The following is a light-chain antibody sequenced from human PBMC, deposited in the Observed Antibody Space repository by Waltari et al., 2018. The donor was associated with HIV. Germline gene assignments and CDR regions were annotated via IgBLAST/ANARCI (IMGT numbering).Light chain of an antibody. CDR3: SSYTGTIKL. J-gene: IGLJ3*02. CDR2: DVS. V-gene: IGLV2-14*03. CDR1: NSDIGRY. Sequence: QSALTQPPSVSGSPGQSVTISCTGTNSDIGRYVSWSQQHPGQAPRPMIFDVSQRPSGISARFSGSKSGTTASLTISGLQTDDEADYFCSSYTGTIKLFGGGTKLTVL.